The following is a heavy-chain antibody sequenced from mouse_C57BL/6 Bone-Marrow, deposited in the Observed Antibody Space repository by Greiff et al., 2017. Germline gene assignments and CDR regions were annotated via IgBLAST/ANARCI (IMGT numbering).Heavy chain of an antibody. D-gene: IGHD1-1*01. CDR1: GYTFTSYG. CDR3: ATTTVPSFDY. Sequence: QVQLQQSGAELARPGASVTLSCKASGYTFTSYGISWVKQRTGQGLEWIGEIYPRSGNTYYNEKFKGKATLTANKSSSPAYMELRSLTSEDSAVYFCATTTVPSFDYWGQGTTLTVSS. J-gene: IGHJ2*01. V-gene: IGHV1-81*01. CDR2: IYPRSGNT.